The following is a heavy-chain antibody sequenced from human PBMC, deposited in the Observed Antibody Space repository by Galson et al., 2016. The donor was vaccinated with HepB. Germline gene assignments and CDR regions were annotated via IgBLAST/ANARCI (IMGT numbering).Heavy chain of an antibody. Sequence: TLSLTCTVSGASISSGAFYWSWIRQFPGMGLEWIGYIYYTGSAYYNPSLQSRVTISIATSKNQFSLKLRSVTVADTAVYYCDRRNNSNFGPLDVWGQGTTVTVSS. D-gene: IGHD3-3*01. CDR2: IYYTGSA. CDR3: DRRNNSNFGPLDV. J-gene: IGHJ6*02. V-gene: IGHV4-30-4*01. CDR1: GASISSGAFY.